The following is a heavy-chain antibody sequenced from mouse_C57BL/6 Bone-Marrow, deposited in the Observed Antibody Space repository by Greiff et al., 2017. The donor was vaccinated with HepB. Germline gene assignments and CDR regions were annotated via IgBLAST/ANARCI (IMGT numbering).Heavy chain of an antibody. Sequence: QVQLKESGTELVKPGASVKLSCKASGYTFTSYWMHWVKQRPGQGLEWIGNINPSNGGTNYNEKFKSKATLTVDKSSSTAYMQLSSLTSEDSAVYYCARLVYYDYDGNYCDYWGQGTTLTVSS. V-gene: IGHV1-53*01. CDR3: ARLVYYDYDGNYCDY. D-gene: IGHD2-4*01. CDR2: INPSNGGT. J-gene: IGHJ2*01. CDR1: GYTFTSYW.